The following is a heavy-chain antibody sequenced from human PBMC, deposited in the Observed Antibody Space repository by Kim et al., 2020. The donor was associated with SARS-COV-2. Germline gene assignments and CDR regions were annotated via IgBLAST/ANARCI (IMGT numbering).Heavy chain of an antibody. V-gene: IGHV1-58*01. Sequence: SVKVSCKASGFTFTSSAVQWVRQARGQRLEWIGWIVVGSGNTNYAQKFQERVTITRDMSTSTAYMELSSLRSEDTAVYYCAADSCSGGSCYVMYWGQGTLVTVSS. J-gene: IGHJ4*02. CDR1: GFTFTSSA. CDR2: IVVGSGNT. D-gene: IGHD2-15*01. CDR3: AADSCSGGSCYVMY.